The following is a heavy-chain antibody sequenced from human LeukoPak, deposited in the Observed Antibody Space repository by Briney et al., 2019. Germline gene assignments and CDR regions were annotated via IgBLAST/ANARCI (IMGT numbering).Heavy chain of an antibody. D-gene: IGHD6-13*01. J-gene: IGHJ4*02. CDR1: GGSISSSSYY. Sequence: SETLSLTCTVSGGSISSSSYYWGWIRQPPGKGLEWIGSIYYSGSTYYNPSLKSRVTISVDTSKNQFSPKLSSVTAADTAVYYCARSSYSSSWYRDYWGQGTLVTVSS. CDR3: ARSSYSSSWYRDY. V-gene: IGHV4-39*07. CDR2: IYYSGST.